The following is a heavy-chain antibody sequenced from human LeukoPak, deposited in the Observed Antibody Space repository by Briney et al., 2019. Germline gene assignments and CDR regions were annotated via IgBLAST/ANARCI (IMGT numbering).Heavy chain of an antibody. CDR2: INPNSGGT. J-gene: IGHJ4*02. Sequence: ASVKVSCKASGYTFTRYYMHWVGQAPGQGLEWMGWINPNSGGTNYAQKFQGRVTMTRDTSISTAYTELSRLRSDDTAVYYCARVGDGEIASMVYWGQGTLVTVSS. CDR3: ARVGDGEIASMVY. CDR1: GYTFTRYY. D-gene: IGHD5-24*01. V-gene: IGHV1-2*02.